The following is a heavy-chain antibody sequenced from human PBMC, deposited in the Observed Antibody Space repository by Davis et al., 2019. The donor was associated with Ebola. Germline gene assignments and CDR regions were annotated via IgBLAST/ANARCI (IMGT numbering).Heavy chain of an antibody. D-gene: IGHD3-3*01. V-gene: IGHV3-30*02. CDR1: GFTFSRYG. Sequence: PGGSLRLSCEASGFTFSRYGMHWVRQAPGKGLEWVAFIRSEATSQDYGKSVQGRFFISRDDSKNTLYLQMNSLRAEDTAVYYCAKDRVTIFGVVYYGMDVWGQGTTVTVSS. J-gene: IGHJ6*02. CDR3: AKDRVTIFGVVYYGMDV. CDR2: IRSEATSQ.